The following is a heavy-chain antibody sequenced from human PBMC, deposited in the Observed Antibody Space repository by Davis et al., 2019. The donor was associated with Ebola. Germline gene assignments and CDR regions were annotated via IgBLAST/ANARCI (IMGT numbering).Heavy chain of an antibody. Sequence: GESLKISCAASGFTFSDYYMSWIRQAPGKGLEWVSVIYSGGSTYYADSVKGRFTVSRDNSKNTLYLQMNSLRAEDTAVYYCARDDRKCSGGSCGLFDYWGQGTLVTVSS. V-gene: IGHV3-66*02. D-gene: IGHD2-15*01. CDR3: ARDDRKCSGGSCGLFDY. CDR1: GFTFSDYY. CDR2: IYSGGST. J-gene: IGHJ4*02.